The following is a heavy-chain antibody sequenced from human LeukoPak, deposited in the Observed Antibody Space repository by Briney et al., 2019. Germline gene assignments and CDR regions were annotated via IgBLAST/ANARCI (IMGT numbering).Heavy chain of an antibody. V-gene: IGHV4-4*07. CDR2: IYTSGST. CDR1: GGSISSYY. D-gene: IGHD2-2*01. Sequence: PSETLSLTCTVSGGSISSYYWSWIRQPAGKGLEWIGRIYTSGSTNYNPSLKSRVTMSVDTSKNQFSLKLSSVTAADTAVYYCARYCSSTSCYHYGMDVWGQGTTVTVSS. J-gene: IGHJ6*02. CDR3: ARYCSSTSCYHYGMDV.